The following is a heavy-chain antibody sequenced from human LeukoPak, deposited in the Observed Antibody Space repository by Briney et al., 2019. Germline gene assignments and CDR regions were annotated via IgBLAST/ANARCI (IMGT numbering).Heavy chain of an antibody. CDR3: VRSFSSSLDY. J-gene: IGHJ4*02. V-gene: IGHV6-1*01. Sequence: SQTLSLTCAISGDSFSSKNAAWNWIRQSPSRGLEWLGRTYYRSKWYNDYAVSVKSRITINPDTSKNQFSLQLNSVTPEDTAVYYCVRSFSSSLDYWGQGTLVTVSS. CDR1: GDSFSSKNAA. CDR2: TYYRSKWYN. D-gene: IGHD6-13*01.